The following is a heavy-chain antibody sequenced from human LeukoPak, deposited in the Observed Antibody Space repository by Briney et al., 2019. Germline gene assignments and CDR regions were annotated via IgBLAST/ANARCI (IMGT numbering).Heavy chain of an antibody. CDR3: ARASFYYDSTTYYYVSYYDY. D-gene: IGHD3-22*01. CDR1: GFTFSNYG. CDR2: IRQDGNEI. Sequence: GGSLRLSCAASGFTFSNYGMHWVRQAPGKGLEWVANIRQDGNEIYYADSVKGRFTISRDNAKNSVHLQMNSLRAEDTAVYYCARASFYYDSTTYYYVSYYDYWGQGTLVTVSS. V-gene: IGHV3-7*04. J-gene: IGHJ4*02.